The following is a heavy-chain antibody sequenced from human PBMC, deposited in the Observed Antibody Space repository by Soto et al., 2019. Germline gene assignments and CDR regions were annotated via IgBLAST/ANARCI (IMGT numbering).Heavy chain of an antibody. J-gene: IGHJ4*02. CDR3: AVATDYPYFWY. Sequence: QLQLQESGPGLVKPSETLSLTCTVSGGSISSSSYYWGWIRQPPGKGLEWIGSIYYSGSTYYNPSRKSRVTISADTSKNQFSLKLSSVTAADTAVYYCAVATDYPYFWYWGQGTLVTVSS. V-gene: IGHV4-39*01. CDR1: GGSISSSSYY. D-gene: IGHD3-3*01. CDR2: IYYSGST.